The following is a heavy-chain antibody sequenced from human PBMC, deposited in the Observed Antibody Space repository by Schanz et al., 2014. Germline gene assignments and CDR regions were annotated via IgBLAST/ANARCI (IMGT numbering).Heavy chain of an antibody. J-gene: IGHJ4*02. Sequence: EVQLVESGGGLVQPGGSLRLSCATSGFTFSTYAMSWVRQAPGKGLEWVSGISGSGVITYYEDSVKGRFTISRDNSKNTLSLQMNSLRAEDTAVYYCAKGFGGYDLVLDYWGQGTLVTVSS. CDR3: AKGFGGYDLVLDY. CDR1: GFTFSTYA. D-gene: IGHD5-12*01. CDR2: ISGSGVIT. V-gene: IGHV3-23*04.